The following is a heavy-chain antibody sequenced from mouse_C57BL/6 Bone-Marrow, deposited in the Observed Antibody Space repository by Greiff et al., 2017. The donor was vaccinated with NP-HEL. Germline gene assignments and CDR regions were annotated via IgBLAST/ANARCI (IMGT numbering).Heavy chain of an antibody. CDR3: LTGTGEFFAY. Sequence: EVKLMESGGDLAKPGGSLKLSCAASGFTFSSYGMSWVRQTPDKRLEWVATISSGGSYTYYPDSVKGRFTISSDNAKNTLYLQMSSLKSEDTAMYYCLTGTGEFFAYWGQGTLVTVSA. D-gene: IGHD4-1*01. J-gene: IGHJ3*01. V-gene: IGHV5-6*01. CDR2: ISSGGSYT. CDR1: GFTFSSYG.